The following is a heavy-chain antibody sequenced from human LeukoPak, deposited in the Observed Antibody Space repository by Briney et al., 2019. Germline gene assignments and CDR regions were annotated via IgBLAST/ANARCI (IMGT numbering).Heavy chain of an antibody. D-gene: IGHD6-13*01. V-gene: IGHV1-18*01. Sequence: GASVKVSCKASGYTFTSYGIGWVRQAPGQGLEWMGWISAYNGNTNYAQKLQGRVTMTTDTSTSTAYMELRSLRSDDTAVYYCARVTLAAAGHYFDYWGQGTLVTVSS. CDR2: ISAYNGNT. J-gene: IGHJ4*02. CDR1: GYTFTSYG. CDR3: ARVTLAAAGHYFDY.